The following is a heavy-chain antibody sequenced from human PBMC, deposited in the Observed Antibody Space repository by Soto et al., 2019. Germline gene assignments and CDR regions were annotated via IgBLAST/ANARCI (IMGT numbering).Heavy chain of an antibody. D-gene: IGHD1-26*01. Sequence: QVQLVESGGGVVQPGRSLRLSCAASGFTFNTYGMHWVRQAPGKGLEWVAVIWHDGGKKYYADSARGRFTISRDNSKNTLLLQMNSLRAADTTVYYCARDLGQGNGPFDCWGQGALVIVSS. CDR1: GFTFNTYG. CDR3: ARDLGQGNGPFDC. V-gene: IGHV3-33*01. J-gene: IGHJ4*02. CDR2: IWHDGGKK.